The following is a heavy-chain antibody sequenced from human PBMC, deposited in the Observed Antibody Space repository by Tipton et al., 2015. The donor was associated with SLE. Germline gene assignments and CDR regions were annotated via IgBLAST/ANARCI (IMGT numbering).Heavy chain of an antibody. J-gene: IGHJ4*02. CDR1: GGSFSGYY. V-gene: IGHV4-34*01. Sequence: TLSLTCAVYGGSFSGYYWSWIRQPPGKGLEWIGEINHSGSTNYNPSLKSRVTISVDTSKNQFSLKLSSVTAADTAVYYCASRTTVTTTDYWGQGTLVTVSS. CDR2: INHSGST. CDR3: ASRTTVTTTDY. D-gene: IGHD4-17*01.